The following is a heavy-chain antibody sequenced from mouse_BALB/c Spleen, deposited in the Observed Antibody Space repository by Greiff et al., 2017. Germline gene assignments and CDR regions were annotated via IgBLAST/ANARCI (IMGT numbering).Heavy chain of an antibody. Sequence: EVHLVESGGGLVKPGGSLKLSCAASGFTFSSYAMSWVRQTPEKRLEWVATISSGGSYTYYPDSVKGRFTISRDNARNILYLQMSSLRSEDTAMYYCAREGLRRAWFAYWGQGTLVTVSA. V-gene: IGHV5-9-3*01. CDR2: ISSGGSYT. CDR3: AREGLRRAWFAY. D-gene: IGHD2-2*01. J-gene: IGHJ3*01. CDR1: GFTFSSYA.